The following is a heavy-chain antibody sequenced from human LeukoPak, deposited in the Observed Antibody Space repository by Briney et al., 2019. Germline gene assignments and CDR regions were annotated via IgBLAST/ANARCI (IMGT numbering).Heavy chain of an antibody. CDR2: INGDGTST. CDR3: ARASTTVPNLLDY. J-gene: IGHJ4*02. D-gene: IGHD4-17*01. V-gene: IGHV3-74*03. CDR1: GFTFSSYA. Sequence: PGGSLRLSCAASGFTFSSYAMSWVRQAPGKGLLWVSRINGDGTSTKYADSVKGRFTISRDNARHTLYLQMNSLRAEDTAVYYCARASTTVPNLLDYWGQGTLVTVSS.